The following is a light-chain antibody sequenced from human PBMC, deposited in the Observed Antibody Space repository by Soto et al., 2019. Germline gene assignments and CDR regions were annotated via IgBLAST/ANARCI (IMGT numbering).Light chain of an antibody. V-gene: IGKV3-15*01. CDR2: GAF. CDR1: QSVSSN. CDR3: QQYNDWPLT. J-gene: IGKJ1*01. Sequence: EIVMTQSPVTLSVSPGERVTLSCRASQSVSSNLAWYQQNPGQAPSLLIYGAFTRATGIPARFSGTGSGTELTLTISSLQSEDFALYYCQQYNDWPLTFGQGTKVDI.